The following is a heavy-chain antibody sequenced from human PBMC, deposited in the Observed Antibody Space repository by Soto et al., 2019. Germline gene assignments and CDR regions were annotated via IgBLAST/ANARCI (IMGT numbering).Heavy chain of an antibody. V-gene: IGHV4-59*11. CDR3: ARVGSSGWSPDY. J-gene: IGHJ4*02. D-gene: IGHD6-19*01. CDR2: IFYSGST. CDR1: GGSISGHY. Sequence: TLSLTCSVSGGSISGHYWTWIRQSPGKGLEWIGYIFYSGSTNYNPSLKSRVTISVDTSKNQFSLKMSSVTAADTAVYYCARVGSSGWSPDYWGRGTLVTVSS.